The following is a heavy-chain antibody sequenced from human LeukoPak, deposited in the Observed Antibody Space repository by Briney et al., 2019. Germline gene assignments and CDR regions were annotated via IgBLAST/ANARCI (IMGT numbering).Heavy chain of an antibody. CDR2: ISDSGGST. Sequence: GGSLSLSCAASGFTFSNYGMSWVRQAPGKGLEWVSGISDSGGSTKHAVSVKGRFTISRDNSKNTLYLQMNSLRAEDTAVYYCASSRGSGGYVDYWGQGTLVTVSS. J-gene: IGHJ4*02. D-gene: IGHD3-10*01. CDR1: GFTFSNYG. V-gene: IGHV3-23*01. CDR3: ASSRGSGGYVDY.